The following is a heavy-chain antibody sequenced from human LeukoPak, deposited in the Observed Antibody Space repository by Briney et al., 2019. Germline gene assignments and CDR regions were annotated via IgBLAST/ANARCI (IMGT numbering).Heavy chain of an antibody. D-gene: IGHD6-6*01. CDR3: ASVVAARRGY. J-gene: IGHJ4*02. Sequence: GGSLRLSCAASGFTFSSYSMNWVRQVPGKGLEWVSSIISSSSYIYYADSVKGRFTISRDNAKNSLYLQMNSLRAEDTAVYYCASVVAARRGYWGQGTLVTVSS. CDR1: GFTFSSYS. CDR2: IISSSSYI. V-gene: IGHV3-21*01.